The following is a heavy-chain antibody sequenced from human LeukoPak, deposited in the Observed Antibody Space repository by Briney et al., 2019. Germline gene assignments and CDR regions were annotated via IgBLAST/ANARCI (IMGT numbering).Heavy chain of an antibody. CDR2: IRYDRSNK. J-gene: IGHJ4*02. D-gene: IGHD3-10*01. V-gene: IGHV3-30*02. CDR3: AKGGYYYGSGNHSDPKFDY. CDR1: GFTFNYYG. Sequence: GGSLRLSCAASGFTFNYYGMHWVRQAPGKGLEWVAFIRYDRSNKNYADSVKGRFTISRDNSKNTLFLQMNSLRAEDTAVYYCAKGGYYYGSGNHSDPKFDYWGQGTLVTVSS.